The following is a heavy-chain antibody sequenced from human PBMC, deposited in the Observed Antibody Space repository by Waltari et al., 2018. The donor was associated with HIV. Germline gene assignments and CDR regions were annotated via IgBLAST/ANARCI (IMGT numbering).Heavy chain of an antibody. Sequence: VQLVESGGGVFQPGRSLGLSCAVSGFPFGSYGMHWVRQAPGKGLEWVAVICYDGSKKYYADSVKGRFTISRDNSKNTLYLQMNSLRDEDTAVYYCARGVHDFYYGMDVWGQGTSVTVSS. J-gene: IGHJ6*02. V-gene: IGHV3-33*01. CDR2: ICYDGSKK. CDR1: GFPFGSYG. CDR3: ARGVHDFYYGMDV.